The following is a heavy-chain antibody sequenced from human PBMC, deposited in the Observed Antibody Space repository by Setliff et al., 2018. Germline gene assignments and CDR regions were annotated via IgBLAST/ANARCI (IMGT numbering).Heavy chain of an antibody. J-gene: IGHJ6*02. CDR3: ATRTFAVIPHSGLGLDYFYGMDV. CDR2: IYKGGST. Sequence: PSETLSLTCTVSGASLRSGSAYWGWVRQPPGKGLEWIGDIYKGGSTYYNPSLRSRVSMSLDTSKRQVSLNLNSVTAADTGVYYCATRTFAVIPHSGLGLDYFYGMDVWGRGTTVT. V-gene: IGHV4-39*07. D-gene: IGHD2-21*01. CDR1: GASLRSGSAY.